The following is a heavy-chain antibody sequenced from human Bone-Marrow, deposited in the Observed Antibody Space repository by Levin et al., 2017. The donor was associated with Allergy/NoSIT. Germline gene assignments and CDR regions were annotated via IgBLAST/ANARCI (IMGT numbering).Heavy chain of an antibody. Sequence: SQTLSLTCAISVDSVSSNSATWDWIRQSPSRGLEWLGRTYYKSEWLHDYAFSVRSRITINPDTSKNQFSLHLNSVTPEDTAVYYCVRRAPSSMAFDIWGQGTMVTVSS. D-gene: IGHD2/OR15-2a*01. V-gene: IGHV6-1*01. CDR1: VDSVSSNSAT. CDR2: TYYKSEWLH. J-gene: IGHJ3*02. CDR3: VRRAPSSMAFDI.